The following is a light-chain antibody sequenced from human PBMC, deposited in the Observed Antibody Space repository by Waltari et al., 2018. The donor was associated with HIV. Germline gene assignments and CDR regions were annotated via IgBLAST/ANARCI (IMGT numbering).Light chain of an antibody. CDR3: QQRGDWPPFT. CDR1: QTINNY. Sequence: EILLTQSPATLSLSPGERATLSCRASQTINNYLAWFQQKPGQPPRLLIYGASNRATGIPARFSGSGSGTDFTLTISSLEPEDFAVYYCQQRGDWPPFTFGGGTKVEIK. V-gene: IGKV3-11*01. CDR2: GAS. J-gene: IGKJ4*01.